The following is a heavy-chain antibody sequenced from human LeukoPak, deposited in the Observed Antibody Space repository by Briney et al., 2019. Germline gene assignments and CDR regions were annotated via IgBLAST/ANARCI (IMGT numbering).Heavy chain of an antibody. CDR2: IGTAGDT. Sequence: GVSLRLSCAASGFTFSDYDMHWVRQATGKGLEWVSAIGTAGDTYYTGAVKGRFTISRENAKNSLYLQMNSLRAGDTAVYYCARVAKERVGGVYYFDYWGQGTLVAVSS. CDR3: ARVAKERVGGVYYFDY. J-gene: IGHJ4*02. V-gene: IGHV3-13*01. D-gene: IGHD1-1*01. CDR1: GFTFSDYD.